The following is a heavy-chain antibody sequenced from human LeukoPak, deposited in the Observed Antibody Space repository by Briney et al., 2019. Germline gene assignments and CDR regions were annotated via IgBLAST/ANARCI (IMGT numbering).Heavy chain of an antibody. J-gene: IGHJ4*02. D-gene: IGHD2-21*01. V-gene: IGHV3-23*01. CDR3: AKVGRAFGDFYYFDS. CDR1: GFTFSNYA. CDR2: FSDSRGST. Sequence: GGSLRLSCAASGFTFSNYAMNWVRQAPGKGLEWVSSFSDSRGSTYYADSVKGRFTISRDNSRNTLYLQMNSLRAEDTAVYYCAKVGRAFGDFYYFDSWGQGVLVTVSS.